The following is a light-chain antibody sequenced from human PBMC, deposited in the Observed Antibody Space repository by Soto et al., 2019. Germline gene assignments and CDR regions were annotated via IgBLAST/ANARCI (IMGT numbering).Light chain of an antibody. CDR2: DAS. J-gene: IGKJ5*01. CDR3: QQYDILPIT. Sequence: DIQMTQSPSSLFASVGYRVTITCQSTQDINIYLNWYQQKPGKAPNLLIYDASNLEIGVPSRFSGSGSRTHFTFTISSLQTEDIGTYYCQQYDILPITFGRGTRMEI. CDR1: QDINIY. V-gene: IGKV1-33*01.